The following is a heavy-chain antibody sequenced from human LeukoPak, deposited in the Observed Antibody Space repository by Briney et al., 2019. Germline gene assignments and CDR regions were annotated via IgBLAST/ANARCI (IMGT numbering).Heavy chain of an antibody. CDR2: INTNNGGT. D-gene: IGHD4-23*01. V-gene: IGHV1-2*02. Sequence: ASVKVSCKASGYSFTVYYLHWVRQAPGQGPEWMGWINTNNGGTNYAQRFQGRVTMTRDTSISTVYMELSSLRSDDAAVYYCARGGQILEVITATFDHWGQGTLVTVSS. CDR1: GYSFTVYY. J-gene: IGHJ4*02. CDR3: ARGGQILEVITATFDH.